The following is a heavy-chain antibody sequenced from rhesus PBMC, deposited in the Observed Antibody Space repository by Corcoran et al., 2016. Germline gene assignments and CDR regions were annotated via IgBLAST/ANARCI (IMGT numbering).Heavy chain of an antibody. D-gene: IGHD3-28*01. CDR1: GGSISSNY. J-gene: IGHJ4*01. CDR2: VYGIGSST. Sequence: QVQLQESGPGLVKPLETLSLTCAVSGGSISSNYWSWIRQPPGKGLEWIGYVYGIGSSTNSHPPLKRLLPLSVDTSQNQFSLKLGSVTAADTAVYCWASGGGGITLDYWGQGVLVTVSS. V-gene: IGHV4S11*01. CDR3: ASGGGGITLDY.